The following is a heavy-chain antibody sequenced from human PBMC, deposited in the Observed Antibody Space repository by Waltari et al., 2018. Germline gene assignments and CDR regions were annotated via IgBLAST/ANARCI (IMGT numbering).Heavy chain of an antibody. D-gene: IGHD2-15*01. CDR3: ARAVGTVVVVAASYYFDY. CDR1: GYTFTGYY. Sequence: QVQLVQSGAEVKKPGASVKVSCKASGYTFTGYYMHWVRQAPGQGLEWMGWINPNSGGTNYAQKFQGRVTMTRDTSISTAYMELSRLRSDDTAVYYCARAVGTVVVVAASYYFDYWGQGTLVTVSS. CDR2: INPNSGGT. V-gene: IGHV1-2*02. J-gene: IGHJ4*02.